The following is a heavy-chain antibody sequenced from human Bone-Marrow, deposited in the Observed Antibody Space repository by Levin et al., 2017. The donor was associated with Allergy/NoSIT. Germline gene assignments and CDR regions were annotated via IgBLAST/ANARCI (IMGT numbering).Heavy chain of an antibody. Sequence: GESLKISCAASGFPFRSFGMHWIRQAPGKGLEWVALIAYNGTTRYFSDSVKGRFTISRDNSKNTLYLQMNSLRVEDTATYYCAKGDVDTTSGGYYFDYWGQGTLVTVSS. CDR3: AKGDVDTTSGGYYFDY. J-gene: IGHJ4*02. D-gene: IGHD5-18*01. CDR2: IAYNGTTR. CDR1: GFPFRSFG. V-gene: IGHV3-30*18.